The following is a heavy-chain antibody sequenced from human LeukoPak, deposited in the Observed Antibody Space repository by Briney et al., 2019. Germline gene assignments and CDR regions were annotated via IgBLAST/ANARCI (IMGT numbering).Heavy chain of an antibody. J-gene: IGHJ4*02. V-gene: IGHV3-7*01. CDR1: GYSFSTNM. D-gene: IGHD2-2*03. CDR3: MSAHGY. Sequence: GGSLRLSCVVSGYSFSTNMMTWVRQDPGKRLQWVATILPGGKESYRVDSVKGRLIISRDNAKNSLFLQMNSLRGDDTALYYCMSAHGYWGQGTLVTVSS. CDR2: ILPGGKES.